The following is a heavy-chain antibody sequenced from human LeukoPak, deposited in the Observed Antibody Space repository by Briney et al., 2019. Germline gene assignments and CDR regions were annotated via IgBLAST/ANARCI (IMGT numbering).Heavy chain of an antibody. CDR3: ARQIAGANYFLDY. Sequence: GESLKISCKGSGYSFTSSWIAWVGQMPGKGLDWMGIIYPGDSDTTYSPSFQGQVTISADKSISTAYLQWSSLKASDTSMYYCARQIAGANYFLDYWGQGTLVTVSS. V-gene: IGHV5-51*01. D-gene: IGHD1-1*01. J-gene: IGHJ4*02. CDR1: GYSFTSSW. CDR2: IYPGDSDT.